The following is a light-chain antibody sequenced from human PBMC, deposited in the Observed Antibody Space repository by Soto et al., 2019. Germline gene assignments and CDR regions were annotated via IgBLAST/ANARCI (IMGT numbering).Light chain of an antibody. CDR2: ATS. CDR3: QQYGSSRWT. CDR1: QSVSSTY. Sequence: LSLFPKEKATLSCRASQSVSSTYLAWYQQKPGQAPRPLISATSSRATGTLDRFSGSGSGTDFTLTFSRLEPEDFAVYYCQQYGSSRWTFGQGTKVDIK. V-gene: IGKV3-20*01. J-gene: IGKJ1*01.